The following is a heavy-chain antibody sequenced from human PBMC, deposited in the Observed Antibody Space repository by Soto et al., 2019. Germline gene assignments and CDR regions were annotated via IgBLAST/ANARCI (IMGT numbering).Heavy chain of an antibody. Sequence: GASVKVSCKASGYTFITYAMHWVRQAPGQRLEWMGWINAGNGNTKYSQRFQGRVTFTRDTSASTAYMELSSLTSEDTAVYYCARGPLAGACWFGPWGQGTLVTVSS. CDR1: GYTFITYA. CDR2: INAGNGNT. V-gene: IGHV1-3*01. J-gene: IGHJ5*02. CDR3: ARGPLAGACWFGP. D-gene: IGHD1-26*01.